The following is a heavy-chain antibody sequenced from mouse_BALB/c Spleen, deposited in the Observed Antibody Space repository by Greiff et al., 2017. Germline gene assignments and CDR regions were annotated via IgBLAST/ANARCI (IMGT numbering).Heavy chain of an antibody. CDR2: IDPANGNT. CDR3: ARAIYYYGSSHLYAVDY. D-gene: IGHD1-1*01. J-gene: IGHJ4*01. Sequence: EVQLQESGAELVKPGASVKLSCTASGFNIKDTYMHWVKQRPAQGLEWIGRIDPANGNTKYDPKFQGKATITEDTSSNTAYLQLSSLTSEDTAVYYCARAIYYYGSSHLYAVDYWGQGTSVTVSS. V-gene: IGHV14-3*02. CDR1: GFNIKDTY.